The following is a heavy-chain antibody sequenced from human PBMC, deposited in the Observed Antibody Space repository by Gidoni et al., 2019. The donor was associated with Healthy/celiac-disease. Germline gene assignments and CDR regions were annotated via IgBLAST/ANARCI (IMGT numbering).Heavy chain of an antibody. J-gene: IGHJ4*02. Sequence: RQPPGKGLEWIGEINHSGSTNYNPSLKSRVTISVDTSKNQFSLKLSSVTAADTAVYYCARGLLEWLSPFDYWGQGTLVTVSS. D-gene: IGHD3-3*01. CDR3: ARGLLEWLSPFDY. V-gene: IGHV4-34*01. CDR2: INHSGST.